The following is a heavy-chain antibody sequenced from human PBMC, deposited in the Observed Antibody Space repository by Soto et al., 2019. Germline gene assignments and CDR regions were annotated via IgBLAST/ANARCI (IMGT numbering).Heavy chain of an antibody. CDR2: IYYSGST. Sequence: PSETLSLTCTVSGGSISSGGYYWSWIRQHPGKGLEWIGYIYYSGSTYYNPSLKSRVTISVDTSKNQFSLKLSSVTAADTAVYYCARVANYCSSTSCSSRAFDYWGQGTLVTV. D-gene: IGHD2-2*01. V-gene: IGHV4-31*03. CDR1: GGSISSGGYY. CDR3: ARVANYCSSTSCSSRAFDY. J-gene: IGHJ4*02.